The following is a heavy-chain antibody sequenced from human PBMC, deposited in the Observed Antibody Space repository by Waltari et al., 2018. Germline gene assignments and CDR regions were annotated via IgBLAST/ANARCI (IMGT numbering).Heavy chain of an antibody. V-gene: IGHV4-39*01. CDR3: ARQRSSGRWAAYYMDV. CDR2: IYYSGST. D-gene: IGHD3-10*01. J-gene: IGHJ6*03. CDR1: GGSISSSRYY. Sequence: QLQLQESGPGLVKPSETLSLTCTVSGGSISSSRYYWGRLRQPPGKGLEWIGSIYYSGSTYYNPSLKSRVTISVDTSKNQFSLKLSSVTAADTAVYYCARQRSSGRWAAYYMDVWGKGTTVTVSS.